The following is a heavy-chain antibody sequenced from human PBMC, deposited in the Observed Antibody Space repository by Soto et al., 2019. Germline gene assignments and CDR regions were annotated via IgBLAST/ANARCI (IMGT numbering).Heavy chain of an antibody. CDR2: ISYDGSNQ. J-gene: IGHJ4*02. D-gene: IGHD3-22*01. Sequence: GGSLRLSCAASGFTFSSYAMHWVRQAPGKGLEWVAVISYDGSNQYYADSVKGRFTISRDNSKNTLYLQMNSLRAEDTALYYCARDMTVPSFDYWGQGTLVTVSS. V-gene: IGHV3-30-3*01. CDR3: ARDMTVPSFDY. CDR1: GFTFSSYA.